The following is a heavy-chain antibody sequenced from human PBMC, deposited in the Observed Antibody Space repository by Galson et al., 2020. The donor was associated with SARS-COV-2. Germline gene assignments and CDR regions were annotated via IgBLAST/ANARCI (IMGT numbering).Heavy chain of an antibody. CDR1: GFTFSSYG. Sequence: QLGESLKISCAASGFTFSSYGMHWVRQAPGKGLEWVAVIWYDGSNKYYADSVKGRFTISRDNSKNTLYLQMNSLRAEDTAVYYCVRDPSRAAADQGAFDSWGPGTVVTVSP. CDR3: VRDPSRAAADQGAFDS. D-gene: IGHD6-13*01. V-gene: IGHV3-33*01. J-gene: IGHJ3*01. CDR2: IWYDGSNK.